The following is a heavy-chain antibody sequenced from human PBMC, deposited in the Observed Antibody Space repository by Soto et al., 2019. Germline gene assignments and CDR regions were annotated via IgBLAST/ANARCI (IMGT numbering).Heavy chain of an antibody. CDR2: MNPNSGNT. J-gene: IGHJ5*02. CDR3: ARGVKYGAYSRWFDP. CDR1: GYTFTSYD. D-gene: IGHD4-17*01. V-gene: IGHV1-8*01. Sequence: QVQLVQSGAEVKKPGASVKVSCKASGYTFTSYDINWVRQATGQGLEYLGWMNPNSGNTGYVQKFQGRVTMNRDTSISTAYMELSSLRSEDTAVYFCARGVKYGAYSRWFDPWGQGTLVTVSS.